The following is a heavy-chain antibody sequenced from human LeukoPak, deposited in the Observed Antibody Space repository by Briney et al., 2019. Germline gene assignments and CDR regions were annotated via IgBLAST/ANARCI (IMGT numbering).Heavy chain of an antibody. CDR1: GGSFSGYF. CDR3: AGGSVTYALVPHWFDS. J-gene: IGHJ5*01. CDR2: TDHSGTT. V-gene: IGHV4-34*01. Sequence: SETLSLTCAVYGGSFSGYFWSWIRQTPGKGLEWIGETDHSGTTNYNPSLKSRVIISPDTSKSQFSLKVNSVTAADTAVYYCAGGSVTYALVPHWFDSWGQGILVTVSS. D-gene: IGHD5/OR15-5a*01.